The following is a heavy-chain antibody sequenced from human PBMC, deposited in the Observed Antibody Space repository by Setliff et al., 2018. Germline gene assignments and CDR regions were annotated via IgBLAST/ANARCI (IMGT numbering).Heavy chain of an antibody. CDR1: GYIFSSYG. V-gene: IGHV1-18*01. CDR2: ISSYNTDIT. D-gene: IGHD2-15*01. Sequence: ASVKVSCKASGYIFSSYGISWVRQAPGQGLQWMGWISSYNTDITNYAERFQGRITMTTDTSTSAAYMELRGLRSDDTAIYHCAISTLSICSGGSCPNVFDVWGPGTLVTVSS. J-gene: IGHJ3*01. CDR3: AISTLSICSGGSCPNVFDV.